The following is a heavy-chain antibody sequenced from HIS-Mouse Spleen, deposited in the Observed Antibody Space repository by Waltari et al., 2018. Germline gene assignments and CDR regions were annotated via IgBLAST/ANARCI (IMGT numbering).Heavy chain of an antibody. V-gene: IGHV3-30*04. CDR1: GFTFSSYA. Sequence: QVQLVESGGGVVQPGRSLRLSCAASGFTFSSYAMHWVRQAPGKGVEWVAVISYDGSNKYYADSVKGRFTISRDNSKNTLYLQMNSLRAEDTAVYYCARGAVAGDAFDIWGQGTMVTVSS. J-gene: IGHJ3*02. CDR3: ARGAVAGDAFDI. D-gene: IGHD6-19*01. CDR2: ISYDGSNK.